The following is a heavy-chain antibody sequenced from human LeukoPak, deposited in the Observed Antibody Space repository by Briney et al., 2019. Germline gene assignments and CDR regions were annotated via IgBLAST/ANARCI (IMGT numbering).Heavy chain of an antibody. D-gene: IGHD3-10*01. Sequence: SETLSLTCAVSGASINSYYWSWIRQTPGKRLEWIAYMYFDGSSSYNPSLEGRVTIFLDTPKNQLSLKLTSVTPADTAVYYCARGQGFGEDWGQGTLVTVSS. CDR2: MYFDGSS. V-gene: IGHV4-59*01. J-gene: IGHJ4*02. CDR1: GASINSYY. CDR3: ARGQGFGED.